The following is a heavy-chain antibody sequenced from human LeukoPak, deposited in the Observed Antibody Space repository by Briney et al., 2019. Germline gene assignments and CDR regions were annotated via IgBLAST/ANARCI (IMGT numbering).Heavy chain of an antibody. CDR3: ARVATAGTGPDC. D-gene: IGHD6-13*01. CDR2: MHYSGST. J-gene: IGHJ4*02. V-gene: IGHV4-61*01. CDR1: GGSVSSGINY. Sequence: PSETLSLTCTVSGGSVSSGINYWRWIRQPPGKGLEWIGFMHYSGSTSHHPSLRSRVTISVDTSKNQLSLKLSSVTAADTAVYYCARVATAGTGPDCWGQGTLVTVSS.